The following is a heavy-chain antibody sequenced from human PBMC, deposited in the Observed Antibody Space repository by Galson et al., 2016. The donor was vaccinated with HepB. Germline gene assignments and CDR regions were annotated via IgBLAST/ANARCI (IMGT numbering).Heavy chain of an antibody. Sequence: SVKVSCKASGGTFSRFVISWVRQAPGQGLEWMGGMIPMLATAHYAQRFQGRVTVSADESTSTAYIELSSLRSDDTAVYYCARSFWGKYETGYYHYALDVWGQGTTVTVSS. CDR2: MIPMLATA. J-gene: IGHJ6*02. V-gene: IGHV1-69*13. D-gene: IGHD3-16*01. CDR1: GGTFSRFV. CDR3: ARSFWGKYETGYYHYALDV.